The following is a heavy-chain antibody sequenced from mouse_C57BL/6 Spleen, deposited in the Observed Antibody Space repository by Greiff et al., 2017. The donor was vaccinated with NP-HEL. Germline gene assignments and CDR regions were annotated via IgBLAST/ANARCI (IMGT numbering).Heavy chain of an antibody. CDR2: ISYDGSN. Sequence: EVKLQESGPGLVKPSQSLSLTCSVTGYSITSGYYWNWIRQFPGNKLEWMGYISYDGSNNYNPSLKNRISITRDTSKNQFFLKLNSVTTEDTATYYCARVRDDYYAMDYWGQGTSVTVSS. J-gene: IGHJ4*01. CDR3: ARVRDDYYAMDY. V-gene: IGHV3-6*01. CDR1: GYSITSGYY. D-gene: IGHD3-3*01.